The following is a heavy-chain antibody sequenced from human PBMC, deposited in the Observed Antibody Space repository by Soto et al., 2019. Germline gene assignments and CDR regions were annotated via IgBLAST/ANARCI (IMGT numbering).Heavy chain of an antibody. CDR1: GYTFTGYY. CDR2: INPSGGST. V-gene: IGHV1-46*01. Sequence: ASVKVSCTASGYTFTGYYMHWVRQAPGQGLEWMGIINPSGGSTSYAQKFQGRVTMTRDTSTSTVYMELSSLRSEDTAVYYCARGFSDSSSWYGEWVYWGQGTLVTVSS. CDR3: ARGFSDSSSWYGEWVY. D-gene: IGHD6-13*01. J-gene: IGHJ4*02.